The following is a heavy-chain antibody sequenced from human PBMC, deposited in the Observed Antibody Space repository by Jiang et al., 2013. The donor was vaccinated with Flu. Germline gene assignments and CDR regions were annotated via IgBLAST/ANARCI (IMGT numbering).Heavy chain of an antibody. CDR1: GYTFTNYY. J-gene: IGHJ4*02. D-gene: IGHD2-15*01. CDR2: INPSGASA. V-gene: IGHV1-46*03. CDR3: GREGPWNTGYCSGGSCNGSDY. Sequence: QLVESGAEVKKPGASVKVSCKTSGYTFTNYYIHWVREAPGQGLEWMGLINPSGASAIYALTFQGRLTMTRDTSTSTVYMELSSLRSEDTAVYYCGREGPWNTGYCSGGSCNGSDYWGQGTLVTVSS.